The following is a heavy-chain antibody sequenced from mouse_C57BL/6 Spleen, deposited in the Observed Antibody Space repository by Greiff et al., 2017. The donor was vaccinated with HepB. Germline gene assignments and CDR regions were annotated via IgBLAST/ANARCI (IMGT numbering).Heavy chain of an antibody. V-gene: IGHV1-64*01. CDR3: AKSLITTVVATDY. CDR1: GYTFTSYW. D-gene: IGHD1-1*01. Sequence: QVQLQQPGAELVKPGASVKLSCKASGYTFTSYWMHWVKQRPGLGLEWIGMIHPNSGSTNYNEKFKSKATLTVDKSSSTAYMQLSSLTTEDSAVYYCAKSLITTVVATDYWGQGTTLTVSS. J-gene: IGHJ2*01. CDR2: IHPNSGST.